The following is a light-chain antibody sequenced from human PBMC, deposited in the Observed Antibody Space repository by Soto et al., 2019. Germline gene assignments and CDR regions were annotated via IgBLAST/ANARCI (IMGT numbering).Light chain of an antibody. CDR2: DAS. V-gene: IGKV1-5*01. CDR3: TQYNSYLT. J-gene: IGKJ4*01. CDR1: QGISSY. Sequence: DIQMTQSPSSLSASVGSRATLTCRASQGISSYLNWYRQKPGKSPNILIYDASSLESGVQSRFSGSGSGTEFTLTMSSLHPEDFATYYCTQYNSYLTFGGGTKVDIK.